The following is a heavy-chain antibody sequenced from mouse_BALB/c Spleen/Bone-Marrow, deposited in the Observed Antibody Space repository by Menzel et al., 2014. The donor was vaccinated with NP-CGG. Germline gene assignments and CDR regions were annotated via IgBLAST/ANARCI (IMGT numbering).Heavy chain of an antibody. J-gene: IGHJ4*01. V-gene: IGHV1S81*02. CDR1: GYTFTSYS. D-gene: IGHD5-1*01. CDR2: INPSNGGT. Sequence: VQLVESGAELVKPGASVKLSCKASGYTFTSYSMYWVKQRPGQGLEWIGEINPSNGGTNFNEKFKSRATLTVDKSSSTAYMQLSSLTSEDSAVYYCTRLPHWGQGTSVTVSS. CDR3: TRLPH.